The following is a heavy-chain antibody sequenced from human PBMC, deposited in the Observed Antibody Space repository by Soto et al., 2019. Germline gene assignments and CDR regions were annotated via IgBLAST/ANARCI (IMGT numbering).Heavy chain of an antibody. CDR3: TSRIRTTNDN. CDR1: GFPFTTVW. CDR2: VKTKAEGATT. V-gene: IGHV3-15*07. J-gene: IGHJ4*02. Sequence: EVQLVESGGGLVKPGESLRLSCVASGFPFTTVWMNWVRQAPGKGPEWLGRVKTKAEGATTDYAAPAKGRFTILRDDSINTVYLQMTSLRIEDTALYYCTSRIRTTNDNLGQGTLVTVSS. D-gene: IGHD1-1*01.